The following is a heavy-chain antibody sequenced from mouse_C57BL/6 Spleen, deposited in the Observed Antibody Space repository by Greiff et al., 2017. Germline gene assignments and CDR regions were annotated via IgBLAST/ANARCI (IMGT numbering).Heavy chain of an antibody. CDR3: ARGSWEGYYFDY. V-gene: IGHV5-17*01. CDR1: GFTFSDYG. J-gene: IGHJ2*01. CDR2: ISSGSSTI. D-gene: IGHD4-1*01. Sequence: EVQLVESGGGLVKPGGSLKLSCAASGFTFSDYGMHWVRQAPEKGLEWVAYISSGSSTIYYADTVKGRFTISRDNAKNTLFLQLTSLRSEDTAMYYCARGSWEGYYFDYWGQGTTLTVSS.